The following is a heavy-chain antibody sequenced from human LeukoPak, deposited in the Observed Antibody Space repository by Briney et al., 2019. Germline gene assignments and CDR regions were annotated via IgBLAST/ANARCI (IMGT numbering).Heavy chain of an antibody. CDR3: ARVGYYGSGSADAFDI. V-gene: IGHV4-39*07. CDR1: GGSISSSSYY. D-gene: IGHD3-10*01. J-gene: IGHJ3*02. CDR2: IYYSGST. Sequence: PSETLSLTCTVSGGSISSSSYYWGWIRQPPGKGLEWIGSIYYSGSTYYNPSLKSRVTISVDTSKNQFSLKLSSVTAADTAVYYCARVGYYGSGSADAFDIWGQGTMVTVSS.